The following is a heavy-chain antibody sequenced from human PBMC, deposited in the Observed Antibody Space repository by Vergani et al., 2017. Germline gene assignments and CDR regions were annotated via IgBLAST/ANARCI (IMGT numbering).Heavy chain of an antibody. V-gene: IGHV1-69*12. J-gene: IGHJ5*02. CDR3: ARVGASSGWYENWFDP. CDR2: IIPIFGTA. Sequence: QVQLVQSGAEVKKPGSSVKVSCKASGSTFSSYAISWVRQAPGQGLEWMGGIIPIFGTANYAQKFQGRVTTTADESTSTAYKELSSLRSESTAVYYCARVGASSGWYENWFDPWGQGTLVTVSS. D-gene: IGHD6-19*01. CDR1: GSTFSSYA.